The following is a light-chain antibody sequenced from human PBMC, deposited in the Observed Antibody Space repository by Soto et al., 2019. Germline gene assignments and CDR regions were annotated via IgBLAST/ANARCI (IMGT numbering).Light chain of an antibody. Sequence: EIVLTQSPGTLSLSPGERATLSCRASQSVSSSYLAWYQQKPGQAPRLLIYGASSRATGIPDRFSGSGSGTDFTLTISRLEPEDFAVYYCQQYGSSLLTFGGGTKAAIK. CDR3: QQYGSSLLT. CDR2: GAS. V-gene: IGKV3-20*01. J-gene: IGKJ4*01. CDR1: QSVSSSY.